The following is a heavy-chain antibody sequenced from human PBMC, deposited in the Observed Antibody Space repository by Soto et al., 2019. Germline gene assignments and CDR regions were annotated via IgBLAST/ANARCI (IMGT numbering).Heavy chain of an antibody. CDR1: GGTFSSYA. J-gene: IGHJ4*02. D-gene: IGHD3-9*01. V-gene: IGHV1-69*13. Sequence: ASVKVSCKASGGTFSSYAISWVRQAPGQGLEWMGGIIPIFGTANYAQKFQGRVTITADESTSTAYMELSSLRSEDTAVYYCARGRIGHDILTGPDYWGQGTLVTVSS. CDR3: ARGRIGHDILTGPDY. CDR2: IIPIFGTA.